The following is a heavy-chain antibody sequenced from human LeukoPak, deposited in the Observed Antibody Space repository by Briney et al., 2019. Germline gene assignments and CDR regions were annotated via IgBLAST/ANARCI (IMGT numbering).Heavy chain of an antibody. D-gene: IGHD5-24*01. V-gene: IGHV3-23*01. Sequence: GGSLRLSCAASGFTFSSYAMGWVRQAPGKGLEWVSAISGTGNRTYYADSVKGRFTISRDNSKNTLYLQMNSLRAEDTAVYYCVKDDGWVQYANWGQGTLVTVSS. CDR2: ISGTGNRT. CDR1: GFTFSSYA. CDR3: VKDDGWVQYAN. J-gene: IGHJ1*01.